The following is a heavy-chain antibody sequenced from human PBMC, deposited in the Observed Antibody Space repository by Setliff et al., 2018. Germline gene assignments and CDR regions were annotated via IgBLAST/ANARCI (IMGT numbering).Heavy chain of an antibody. J-gene: IGHJ3*01. Sequence: TLSLTCAVSGGSISSSDSNTNCGNGVRQPPGKGLEWIGEINHSGNTNYNPSLKSRVTVSVDKPKNQFSLKLSSVTAADKAVYYCARVEEFYYDRSGYDASDALGLWGQGTMVTVSS. V-gene: IGHV4-4*02. CDR1: GGSISSSDSNTNC. CDR2: INHSGNT. D-gene: IGHD3-22*01. CDR3: ARVEEFYYDRSGYDASDALGL.